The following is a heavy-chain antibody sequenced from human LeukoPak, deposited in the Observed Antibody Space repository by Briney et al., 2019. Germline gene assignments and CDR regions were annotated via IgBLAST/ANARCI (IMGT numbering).Heavy chain of an antibody. CDR2: INPHGGST. J-gene: IGHJ4*02. CDR3: AGGRQLGRFDY. Sequence: ASVNVSCKTSGYTFSTYYVHWVRLAPGQGLDWMGIINPHGGSTSYPQKFQGRVTMTSDTSTGTVYMDLNSLTSEDTAVYYCAGGRQLGRFDYWGQGTLVTVSS. V-gene: IGHV1-46*01. CDR1: GYTFSTYY. D-gene: IGHD3-16*01.